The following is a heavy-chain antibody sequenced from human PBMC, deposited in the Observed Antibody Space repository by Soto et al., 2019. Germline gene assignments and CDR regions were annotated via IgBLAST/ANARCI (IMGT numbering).Heavy chain of an antibody. CDR1: GGSFSGYY. D-gene: IGHD3-10*01. CDR2: INHSGST. V-gene: IGHV4-34*01. Sequence: SETLSLTCAVYGGSFSGYYWSWIRQPPGKGLEWIGEINHSGSTNYNPSLKSRVTISVDTSKNQFPLKLSSVTAADTAVYYCARRPSYGSGRYYYYMDVWGKGTTVTVSS. J-gene: IGHJ6*03. CDR3: ARRPSYGSGRYYYYMDV.